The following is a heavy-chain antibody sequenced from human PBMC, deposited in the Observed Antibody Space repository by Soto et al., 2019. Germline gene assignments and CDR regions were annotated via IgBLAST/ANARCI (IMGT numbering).Heavy chain of an antibody. CDR1: GFTFSSYS. Sequence: GGSLRLSCAASGFTFSSYSMNWVRQAPGKGLEWVSYISSSSSTIYYADSVKGRFTISRDNAKNSLYLQMNSLRDEDTAVYYCARDQRPYYDFWSGYHDLPQENYYYYGMDVWGQGTTVTVSS. V-gene: IGHV3-48*02. CDR3: ARDQRPYYDFWSGYHDLPQENYYYYGMDV. J-gene: IGHJ6*02. CDR2: ISSSSSTI. D-gene: IGHD3-3*01.